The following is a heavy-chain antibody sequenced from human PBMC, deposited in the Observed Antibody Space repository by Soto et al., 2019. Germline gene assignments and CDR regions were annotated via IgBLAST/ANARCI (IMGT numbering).Heavy chain of an antibody. CDR3: ASTGSSRYYYYYGMDV. V-gene: IGHV3-33*01. D-gene: IGHD3-10*01. Sequence: GGSLRLSCAASGFTFSSYGMHWVRQAPGKGLEWVAVIWYDGSNKYYADSVKGRFTISRDNSKNTLYLQMNSLRAEDTAVYYCASTGSSRYYYYYGMDVWGQGTTVTVSS. J-gene: IGHJ6*02. CDR1: GFTFSSYG. CDR2: IWYDGSNK.